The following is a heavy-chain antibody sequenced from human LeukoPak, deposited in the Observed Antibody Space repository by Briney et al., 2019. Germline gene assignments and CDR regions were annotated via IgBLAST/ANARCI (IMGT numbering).Heavy chain of an antibody. V-gene: IGHV3-30*04. CDR3: ARDKYGDFFTFFDY. CDR2: ISYDGSNK. J-gene: IGHJ4*02. CDR1: GHPFSSFT. Sequence: GGSLGLSCTVSGHPFSSFTLNWVRQAPGKGREWVAVISYDGSNKYYADSVKGRFTISRDNSKNTLYLQMTSLRAEDTAVYYCARDKYGDFFTFFDYWGQGTLVTVSS. D-gene: IGHD4-17*01.